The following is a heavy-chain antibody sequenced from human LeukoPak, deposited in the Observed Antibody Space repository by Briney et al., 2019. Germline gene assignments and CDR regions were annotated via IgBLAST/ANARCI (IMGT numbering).Heavy chain of an antibody. V-gene: IGHV3-7*01. CDR3: ARDTYDSSGYVDY. CDR1: GFTFSSYW. CDR2: IKQDGSEK. D-gene: IGHD3-22*01. J-gene: IGHJ4*02. Sequence: GGSLRLSCAASGFTFSSYWMSWVRQAPGKWLEWVANIKQDGSEKYYVDSVKGRFTISRDNAKNSLYLQMNSLRAEDTAVYYCARDTYDSSGYVDYWGQGTLVTVSS.